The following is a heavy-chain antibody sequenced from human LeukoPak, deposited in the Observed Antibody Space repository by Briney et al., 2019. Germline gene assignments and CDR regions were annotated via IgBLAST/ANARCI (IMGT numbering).Heavy chain of an antibody. Sequence: SETLSLTCTVSGGSISSYYWSWIRQPPGKGLEWIGYIYYSGSTNYNPSLKSRVTISVDTPKNQFSLKLNSVTAADTAVYYCARGGSAKQQLVPNFDYWGQGTLVTVSS. J-gene: IGHJ4*02. D-gene: IGHD6-13*01. V-gene: IGHV4-59*01. CDR2: IYYSGST. CDR1: GGSISSYY. CDR3: ARGGSAKQQLVPNFDY.